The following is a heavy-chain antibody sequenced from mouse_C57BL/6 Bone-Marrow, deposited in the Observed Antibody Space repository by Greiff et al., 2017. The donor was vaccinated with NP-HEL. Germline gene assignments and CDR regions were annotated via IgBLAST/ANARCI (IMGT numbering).Heavy chain of an antibody. V-gene: IGHV5-12*01. CDR3: AREDLITTVVAEGWYFDV. D-gene: IGHD1-1*01. J-gene: IGHJ1*03. CDR2: ISNGGGST. Sequence: EVQRVESGGGLVQPGGSLKLSCAASGFTFSDYYMYWVRQTPEKRLEWVAYISNGGGSTYYPDTVKGRFTIARDNAKNTLYLQMSRLKSEDTAMYYCAREDLITTVVAEGWYFDVWGTGTTVTVSS. CDR1: GFTFSDYY.